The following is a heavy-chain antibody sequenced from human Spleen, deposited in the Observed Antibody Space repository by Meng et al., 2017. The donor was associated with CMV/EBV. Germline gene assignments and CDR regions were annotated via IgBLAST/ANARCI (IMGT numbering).Heavy chain of an antibody. V-gene: IGHV3-30*04. J-gene: IGHJ6*02. CDR3: AREPHLGVAGTVLGMDV. CDR1: GFTFISFA. CDR2: ISYDGSNT. D-gene: IGHD6-19*01. Sequence: GESLKISCAASGFTFISFAMHWVRQAPGKGLEWVAFISYDGSNTFYADSVKGRFTISRDNSENTLYLQMNSLRAEDTAVYFCAREPHLGVAGTVLGMDVWGQGTTVTVSS.